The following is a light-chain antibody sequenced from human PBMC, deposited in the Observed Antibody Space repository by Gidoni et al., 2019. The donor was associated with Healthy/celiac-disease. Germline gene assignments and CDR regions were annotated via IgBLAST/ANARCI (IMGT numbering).Light chain of an antibody. V-gene: IGKV1-9*01. J-gene: IGKJ2*01. CDR3: QQLNSYPPYT. Sequence: LTQSSSFLSASLGDRVTITCRASQGISSYLAWYQQKQGKAPKLLIYAASTLQSGGPSRFSGSGSGTECTLTISSLQPEDFATYYCQQLNSYPPYTFXQXTKLEIK. CDR1: QGISSY. CDR2: AAS.